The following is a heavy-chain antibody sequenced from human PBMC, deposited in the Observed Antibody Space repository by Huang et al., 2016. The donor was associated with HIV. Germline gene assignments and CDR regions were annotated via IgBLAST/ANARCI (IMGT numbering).Heavy chain of an antibody. J-gene: IGHJ4*02. CDR1: GFTVSTND. CDR2: IDSGGTT. D-gene: IGHD2-8*02. CDR3: AKEGDTGAALGY. V-gene: IGHV3-53*01. Sequence: EVQLVESGGGLIQPGGSLRLSCAASGFTVSTNDMTWVRQAPGKGLEWVSRIDSGGTTYYADSVKGRFTISRDDSENTLYLHMTSLRAGDTAVYYCAKEGDTGAALGYWGQGTLVTVS.